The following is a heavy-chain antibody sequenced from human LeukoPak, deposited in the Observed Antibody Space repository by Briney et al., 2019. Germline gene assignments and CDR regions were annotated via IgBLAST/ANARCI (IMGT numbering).Heavy chain of an antibody. J-gene: IGHJ5*02. CDR2: INHSGST. V-gene: IGHV4-34*01. CDR3: ARAGWSIAVPFDP. Sequence: SETLSLTCAVYGGSFSGYYWSWIRQPPGKGLEWIGEINHSGSTNYNPSLKSRVTISVDTSKNQFSLKLSSVTAAVTAVYYCARAGWSIAVPFDPWGQGTLVTVSS. D-gene: IGHD6-6*01. CDR1: GGSFSGYY.